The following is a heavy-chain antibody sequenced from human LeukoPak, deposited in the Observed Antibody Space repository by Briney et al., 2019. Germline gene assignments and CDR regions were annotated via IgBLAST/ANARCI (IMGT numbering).Heavy chain of an antibody. CDR2: ISSSGSTI. D-gene: IGHD3-9*01. CDR1: GFTFSDYY. V-gene: IGHV3-11*04. Sequence: PGGSLRLSCAASGFTFSDYYMSWIRQATGKGLEWVSYISSSGSTIYYADSVKGRFTISRDNAKNSLYLQMNSLRAEDTAVYYCARIVLRYFDWLLETPMSYFDYWGQGTLVTVSS. J-gene: IGHJ4*02. CDR3: ARIVLRYFDWLLETPMSYFDY.